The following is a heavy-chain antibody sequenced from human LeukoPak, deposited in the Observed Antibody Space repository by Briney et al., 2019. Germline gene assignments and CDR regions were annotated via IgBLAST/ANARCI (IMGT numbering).Heavy chain of an antibody. J-gene: IGHJ4*02. D-gene: IGHD2-8*01. CDR2: INPNSGGT. V-gene: IGHV1-2*02. CDR3: ARGYCTNGVCYTGFDY. CDR1: GYTFTDYY. Sequence: ASVKVSCKASGYTFTDYYLHWVRQAPGQGLEWMGWINPNSGGTNYAQTFQGRVTMTRDTSITTAYLELSRLRSDDTAVYYCARGYCTNGVCYTGFDYWGQGTLVTVSS.